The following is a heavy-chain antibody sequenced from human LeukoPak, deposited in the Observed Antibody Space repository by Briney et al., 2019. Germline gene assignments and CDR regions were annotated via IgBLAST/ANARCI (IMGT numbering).Heavy chain of an antibody. CDR3: ARDIVVVPAAIEAHNWFDP. CDR2: ISSSSSYI. V-gene: IGHV3-21*01. Sequence: GSLRLSCAASGFTFSSYSMNWVRQAPGKGLEWVSSISSSSSYIYYADSVKGRFTISRDNAKNSLYLQMNSLRAEDTAVYYCARDIVVVPAAIEAHNWFDPWGQGTLVTVSS. D-gene: IGHD2-2*01. CDR1: GFTFSSYS. J-gene: IGHJ5*02.